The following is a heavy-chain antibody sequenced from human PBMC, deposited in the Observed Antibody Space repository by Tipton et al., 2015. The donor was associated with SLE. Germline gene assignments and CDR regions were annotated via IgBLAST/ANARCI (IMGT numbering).Heavy chain of an antibody. CDR3: ATNWGWDSRPWVTPFDY. Sequence: TLSLTCAVYGGSFSGYYWSWIRQPQGKGLEWIGEINHSGSTNYNPSLKNRVTISVDKSKNQFSLKLSSVTAAGAAVYYCATNWGWDSRPWVTPFDYWGQGTLLTVSS. J-gene: IGHJ4*02. D-gene: IGHD7-27*01. CDR2: INHSGST. V-gene: IGHV4-34*01. CDR1: GGSFSGYY.